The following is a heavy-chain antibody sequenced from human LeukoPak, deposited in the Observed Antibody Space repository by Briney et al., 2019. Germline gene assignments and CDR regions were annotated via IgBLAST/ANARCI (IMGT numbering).Heavy chain of an antibody. CDR1: GFTFSNFA. D-gene: IGHD5-12*01. V-gene: IGHV3-23*01. J-gene: IGHJ4*02. CDR3: AKDSARGSGCN. CDR2: ISGSGGST. Sequence: GGSLRLSCAASGFTFSNFAMSWVRQGPGKGLEWVSAISGSGGSTYYADSVKGRFTISRDNSKNTLYLQMNSLRAEDTAVYYCAKDSARGSGCNWGQGTLVTVSS.